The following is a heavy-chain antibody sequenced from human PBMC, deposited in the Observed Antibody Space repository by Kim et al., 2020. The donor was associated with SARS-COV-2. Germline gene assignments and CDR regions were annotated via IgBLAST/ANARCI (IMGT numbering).Heavy chain of an antibody. CDR1: GFTFTTYA. D-gene: IGHD3-22*01. Sequence: GGSLRLSCVASGFTFTTYAMHWVRQAPGKGLEWVAVLYYDGSRRYYTDSVKGRFTTSRDTSKNTHYLQMDSLRAEDTAVYYCARDAETSGHYGLFDYWGQGTQVTVSS. V-gene: IGHV3-33*08. CDR2: LYYDGSRR. CDR3: ARDAETSGHYGLFDY. J-gene: IGHJ4*02.